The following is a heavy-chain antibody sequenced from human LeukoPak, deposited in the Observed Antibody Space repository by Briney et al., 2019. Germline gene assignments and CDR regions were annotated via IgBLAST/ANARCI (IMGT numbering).Heavy chain of an antibody. CDR3: AKVGGVSGNDY. CDR1: GFTFSSYA. Sequence: GGSLRLSCAASGFTFSSYAMHWVRQALGKGLEYVSAISSNGGSTYYANSVKGRFTISGDNSKNTLYLQMNSLRAEDMAVYYCAKVGGVSGNDYWGQGTLVTVSS. D-gene: IGHD4-23*01. CDR2: ISSNGGST. V-gene: IGHV3-64*01. J-gene: IGHJ4*02.